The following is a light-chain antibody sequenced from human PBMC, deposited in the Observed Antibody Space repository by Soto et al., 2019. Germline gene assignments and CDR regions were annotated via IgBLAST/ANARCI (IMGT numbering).Light chain of an antibody. CDR1: SSNIGANP. CDR2: NND. Sequence: QSVLTQPPSASGTPGQRVTISCSGSSSNIGANPINWYQQLPGTAPKLLIYNNDQRPSGVPDRFSASKSGTSASLAISGLQSEDEADYYCEAWDDSLYGAVLGGGTKVPVL. CDR3: EAWDDSLYGAV. J-gene: IGLJ2*01. V-gene: IGLV1-44*01.